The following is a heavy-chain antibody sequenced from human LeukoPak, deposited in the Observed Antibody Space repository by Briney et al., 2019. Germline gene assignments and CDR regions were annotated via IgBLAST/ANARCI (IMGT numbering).Heavy chain of an antibody. J-gene: IGHJ6*03. D-gene: IGHD3-10*01. CDR1: GYSISSGYY. CDR2: IYHSGST. Sequence: PSETLSLTCTVSGYSISSGYYWGWIRQPPGKGLEWIGSIYHSGSTNYNPSLKSRVTISVDTSKNQFSLKLSSVTAADTAVYYCARHVSPRGYYYGSGSSRPVDYYYYYMDVWGKGTTVTISS. V-gene: IGHV4-38-2*02. CDR3: ARHVSPRGYYYGSGSSRPVDYYYYYMDV.